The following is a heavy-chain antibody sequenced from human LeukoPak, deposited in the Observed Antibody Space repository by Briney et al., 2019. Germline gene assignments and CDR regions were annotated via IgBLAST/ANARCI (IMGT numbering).Heavy chain of an antibody. J-gene: IGHJ1*01. Sequence: GASVKVSCKASGGTFSSYAISWVRQAPGQGLEWMGGIIPIFGTANYAQKFQGRVTITADKSTSTAYMELSSLRSEDTAVYYCARIGRGPTGYNQHWGQGTLVTVSS. CDR2: IIPIFGTA. D-gene: IGHD5-24*01. V-gene: IGHV1-69*06. CDR1: GGTFSSYA. CDR3: ARIGRGPTGYNQH.